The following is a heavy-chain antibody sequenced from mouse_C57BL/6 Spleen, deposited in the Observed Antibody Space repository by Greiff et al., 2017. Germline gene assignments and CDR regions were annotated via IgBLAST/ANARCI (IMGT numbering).Heavy chain of an antibody. CDR1: GYTFTDYE. J-gene: IGHJ2*01. D-gene: IGHD2-1*01. CDR2: IDPETGGT. CDR3: TRAGKRPLDY. V-gene: IGHV1-15*01. Sequence: VKLMESGAELVRPGASVTLSCKASGYTFTDYEMHWVKQTPVHGLEWIGAIDPETGGTAYNQKFKGKAILTADKSSSTAYMELRSLTSEDSAVYYCTRAGKRPLDYWGQGTTLTVSS.